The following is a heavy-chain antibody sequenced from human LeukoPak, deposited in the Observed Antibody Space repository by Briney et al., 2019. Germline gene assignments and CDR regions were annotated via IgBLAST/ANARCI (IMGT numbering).Heavy chain of an antibody. V-gene: IGHV3-7*01. CDR3: ARRGYTYFSPKTLDY. CDR1: GFSFSNYE. Sequence: PGGSLRLSCAASGFSFSNYEMSWVRQAPGKGLEWVANIKQDGSEKYYVDSVKGRFTISRDNAKNSLYLQMNSLRAEDTAIYYCARRGYTYFSPKTLDYWGQGTLVTVSS. D-gene: IGHD5-18*01. CDR2: IKQDGSEK. J-gene: IGHJ4*02.